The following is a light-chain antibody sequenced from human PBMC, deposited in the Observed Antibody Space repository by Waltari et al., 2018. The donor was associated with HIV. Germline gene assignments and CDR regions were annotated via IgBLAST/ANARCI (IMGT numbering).Light chain of an antibody. CDR3: QQRSNWPQVT. CDR2: DAS. V-gene: IGKV3-11*01. CDR1: QSVTSY. Sequence: EIVLTQSPATLSLSPGERATLSCRASQSVTSYLAWYQQKPGQAPRLLIYDASNRATGIPARFSGSGSGTDFTLSISSLEPEDCAVYYCQQRSNWPQVTFGGGTKVEI. J-gene: IGKJ4*01.